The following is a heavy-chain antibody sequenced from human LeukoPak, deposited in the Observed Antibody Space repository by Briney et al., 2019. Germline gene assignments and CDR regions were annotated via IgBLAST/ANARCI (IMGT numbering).Heavy chain of an antibody. V-gene: IGHV4-39*01. Sequence: PSETLSLTCTVSGGSISNNNYYWGWIRQPPGKALEWIGSIYYSGSTLHNPPLMSRVTMSVDTSKNQFTLKLSSVTAADTAVYYCATHGGDGPGSSNFDYWGQGTLVTVSS. CDR2: IYYSGST. CDR1: GGSISNNNYY. J-gene: IGHJ4*02. CDR3: ATHGGDGPGSSNFDY. D-gene: IGHD3-10*01.